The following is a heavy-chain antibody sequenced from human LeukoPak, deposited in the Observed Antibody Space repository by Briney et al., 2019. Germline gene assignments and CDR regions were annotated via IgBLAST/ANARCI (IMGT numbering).Heavy chain of an antibody. J-gene: IGHJ4*02. CDR2: IYSGGNT. CDR1: GFTVSSNY. V-gene: IGHV3-53*01. CDR3: ARSFLGDGSGWYFGFDY. D-gene: IGHD6-19*01. Sequence: EGSLRLSCAASGFTVSSNYMSWVRQAPGKGLEWVSIIYSGGNTYYADSVKGRFTISRDTSKNTLYLQMNSLRAEDTAVYYCARSFLGDGSGWYFGFDYWGQGTLVTVSS.